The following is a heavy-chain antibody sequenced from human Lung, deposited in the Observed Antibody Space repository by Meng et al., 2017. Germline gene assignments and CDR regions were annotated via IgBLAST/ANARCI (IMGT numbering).Heavy chain of an antibody. J-gene: IGHJ4*02. V-gene: IGHV1-69*10. Sequence: QVQLVQAGAEGKKPGASVKVAGKAAGGTFSSYAISWVRQAPGQGLEWMGGIIPILGIANYAQKFQGRVTITADKSTSTAYMELSSLRSEDTAVYYCARGSYCGGDCYFLFDYWGQGTLVTVSS. CDR1: GGTFSSYA. CDR2: IIPILGIA. D-gene: IGHD2-21*02. CDR3: ARGSYCGGDCYFLFDY.